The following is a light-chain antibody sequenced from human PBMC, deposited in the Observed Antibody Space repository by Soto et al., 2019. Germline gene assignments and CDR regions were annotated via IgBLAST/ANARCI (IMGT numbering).Light chain of an antibody. CDR3: RSYTSSTNSV. V-gene: IGLV2-14*01. CDR2: EVS. Sequence: QSVLTQPASVSGSPGQSLTISCTGTSIDIAPYNYVSWYQQHPGKAPKLIIYEVSYRPSGISNRFSGSKSGNTASLTISGLQAEDEADYYCRSYTSSTNSVLGPGTKVTVL. J-gene: IGLJ1*01. CDR1: SIDIAPYNY.